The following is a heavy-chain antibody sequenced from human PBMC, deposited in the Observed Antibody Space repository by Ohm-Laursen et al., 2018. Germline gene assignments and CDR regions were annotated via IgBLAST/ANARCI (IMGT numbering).Heavy chain of an antibody. D-gene: IGHD4-17*01. Sequence: SLRLSCAASGFTFSSYGMHWVRQAPGKGLEWVAVISYDGSNKYYADSVKGRFTISRDNSKNTLYLQMNSLRAEDTAVYHCAKRGEDGDYLDYWAREPWSPSPQ. CDR2: ISYDGSNK. V-gene: IGHV3-30*18. J-gene: IGHJ4*02. CDR3: AKRGEDGDYLDY. CDR1: GFTFSSYG.